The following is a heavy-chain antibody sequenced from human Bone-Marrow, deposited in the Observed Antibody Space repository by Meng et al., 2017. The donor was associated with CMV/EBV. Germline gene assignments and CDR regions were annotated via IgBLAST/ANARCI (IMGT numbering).Heavy chain of an antibody. J-gene: IGHJ4*02. CDR3: AREGYSYGQYYFDY. D-gene: IGHD5-12*01. Sequence: SVKVSCKASGGTFSSYAISWVRQAPGQGLEWMGGIIPNVGIANYAQKFQGRVTITTDESTNTGYMELSGLRSDDTAVYFCAREGYSYGQYYFDYWCQGTLVTVSS. CDR1: GGTFSSYA. CDR2: IIPNVGIA. V-gene: IGHV1-69*05.